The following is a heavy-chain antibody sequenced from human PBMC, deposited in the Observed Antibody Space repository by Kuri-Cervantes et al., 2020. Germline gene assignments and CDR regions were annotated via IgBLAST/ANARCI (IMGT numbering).Heavy chain of an antibody. CDR3: ARLSLGPGAAAGPIYYYYGMDV. V-gene: IGHV4-34*01. CDR2: INHSGST. D-gene: IGHD6-13*01. J-gene: IGHJ6*02. Sequence: SQTLSLTCAVYGGSFSGYYWSWIRQPPGKGLEWIGEINHSGSTNYNPSLKSRVTISVDTSKNQFSLKLSSVTAADTAVYYCARLSLGPGAAAGPIYYYYGMDVWGQGTTVTVSS. CDR1: GGSFSGYY.